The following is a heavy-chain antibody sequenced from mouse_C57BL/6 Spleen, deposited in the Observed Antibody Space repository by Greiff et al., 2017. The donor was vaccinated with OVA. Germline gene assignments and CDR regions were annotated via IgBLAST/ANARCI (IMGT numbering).Heavy chain of an antibody. V-gene: IGHV1-59*01. D-gene: IGHD2-5*01. CDR1: GYTFTSYW. CDR3: ARSDYSNYAWFAY. Sequence: VQLQQPGAEPVRPGTSVKLSCKASGYTFTSYWMHWVKQRPGQGLEWIGVIDPSDSYTNYNQKFKGKATLTVDTSSSTAYMQLSSLTSEDSAVYYCARSDYSNYAWFAYWGQGTLVTVSA. CDR2: IDPSDSYT. J-gene: IGHJ3*01.